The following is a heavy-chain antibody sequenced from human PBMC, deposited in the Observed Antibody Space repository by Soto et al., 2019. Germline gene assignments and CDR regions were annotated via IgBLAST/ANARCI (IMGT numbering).Heavy chain of an antibody. J-gene: IGHJ6*02. CDR1: GFTFSSYG. Sequence: LRLSCAASGFTFSSYGMHWVRQAPGKGLEWVAVISYDGSNKYYADSVKGRFTISRDNSKNTLYLQMNSLRAEDTAVYYCAKDLVGSSWEDMDVWGQGTTVTVSS. CDR2: ISYDGSNK. CDR3: AKDLVGSSWEDMDV. D-gene: IGHD6-13*01. V-gene: IGHV3-30*18.